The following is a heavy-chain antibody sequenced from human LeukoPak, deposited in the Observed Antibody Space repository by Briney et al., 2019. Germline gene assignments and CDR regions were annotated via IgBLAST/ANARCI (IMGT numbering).Heavy chain of an antibody. V-gene: IGHV5-51*04. J-gene: IGHJ4*02. CDR2: IYPGDSDT. Sequence: GASLQISCHFSCSIFTNYLIGWVRQLPGKGLELIGVIYPGDSDTIYSPSFQGHVTISADKPITTAYPQWSSLRASDTAIYYCARNMLRGDFSLDYWGQGTLVTVYS. CDR3: ARNMLRGDFSLDY. CDR1: CSIFTNYL. D-gene: IGHD3-10*01.